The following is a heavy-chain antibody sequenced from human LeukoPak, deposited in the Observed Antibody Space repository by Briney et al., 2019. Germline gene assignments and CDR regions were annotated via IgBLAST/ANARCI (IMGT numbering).Heavy chain of an antibody. J-gene: IGHJ3*02. V-gene: IGHV4-34*01. CDR1: GGSFTGYY. Sequence: SETLSLTGAVYGGSFTGYYRRWLRQPPGQGLEWIGEINHSGSTKYNPSLKSRVTISVDRSTNQFFLRLTSVTAADTAVYYCACHVVRYSAYDREEDPFDIWGQGTMVTVSS. D-gene: IGHD5-12*01. CDR2: INHSGST. CDR3: ACHVVRYSAYDREEDPFDI.